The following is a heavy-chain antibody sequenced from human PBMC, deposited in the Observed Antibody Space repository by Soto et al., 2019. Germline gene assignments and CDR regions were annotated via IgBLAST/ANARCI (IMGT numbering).Heavy chain of an antibody. CDR1: GFIFRSYA. CDR2: ITYDGANG. D-gene: IGHD1-26*01. CDR3: SRAFSGSYPTFDF. Sequence: GGSLRLSCLASGFIFRSYAMHWVRQAPGKGLEWVAVITYDGANGYYADSVRGRFAISRDNSKSTLFLPMNSLRPEDTAVYYCSRAFSGSYPTFDFWGQASLVTVTS. J-gene: IGHJ4*02. V-gene: IGHV3-30*09.